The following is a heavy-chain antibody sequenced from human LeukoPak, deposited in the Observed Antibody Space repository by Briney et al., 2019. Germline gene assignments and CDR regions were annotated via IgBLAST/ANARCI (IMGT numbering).Heavy chain of an antibody. D-gene: IGHD3-22*01. CDR3: ARGSTYYDSSGQVPFDY. V-gene: IGHV3-48*01. CDR2: ISGSSSTI. J-gene: IGHJ4*02. Sequence: GGSLRLSCAASGFTFSSYAMHWVRQAPGKGLEWGSYISGSSSTIYYADSVKGRFTISRDNGKNTLYLQMNSLRAEDTAVYYCARGSTYYDSSGQVPFDYWGQGTLVTVSS. CDR1: GFTFSSYA.